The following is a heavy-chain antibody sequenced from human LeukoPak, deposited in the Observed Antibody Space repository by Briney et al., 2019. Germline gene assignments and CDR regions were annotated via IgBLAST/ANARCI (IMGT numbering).Heavy chain of an antibody. J-gene: IGHJ4*02. CDR2: IGTAGDT. Sequence: GGSLRLSCAASGFTFSSYDMHWVRQATGKGLEWVSAIGTAGDTYYPGSVKGRFTISRENAKNSLYLQMNSLRAGDTAVYYCARVVYGSSGYYFDYWGQGTLVVVS. D-gene: IGHD3-10*01. CDR1: GFTFSSYD. V-gene: IGHV3-13*01. CDR3: ARVVYGSSGYYFDY.